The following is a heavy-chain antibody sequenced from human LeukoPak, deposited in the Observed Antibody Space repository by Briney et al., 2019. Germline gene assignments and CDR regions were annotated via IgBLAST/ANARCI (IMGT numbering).Heavy chain of an antibody. D-gene: IGHD5-18*01. J-gene: IGHJ4*02. CDR2: ITYSGST. CDR1: GGSISSRGYY. V-gene: IGHV4-39*01. Sequence: SETLSLTCTVSGGSISSRGYYWGCIRQPPRKGLEWIGTITYSGSTFFSPSAKNRVTMSMDTSKNQFSLKLSSVTAADTAVYYCARRGDSYAVFDYWGQGTLVTVSS. CDR3: ARRGDSYAVFDY.